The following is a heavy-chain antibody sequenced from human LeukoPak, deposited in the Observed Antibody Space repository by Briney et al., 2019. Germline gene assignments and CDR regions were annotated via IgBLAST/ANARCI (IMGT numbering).Heavy chain of an antibody. Sequence: SETLSLTCTVSGGSISNYYWSWIRQPPGKGLEWIGYVYYSGSTNYNPSLKSRVTMSVDTSKNQFSLRMSSVTAADTAVYFCARHAGYGGSGSSLTYFDYWGQGALVTVSS. J-gene: IGHJ4*02. V-gene: IGHV4-59*08. CDR3: ARHAGYGGSGSSLTYFDY. D-gene: IGHD3-10*01. CDR2: VYYSGST. CDR1: GGSISNYY.